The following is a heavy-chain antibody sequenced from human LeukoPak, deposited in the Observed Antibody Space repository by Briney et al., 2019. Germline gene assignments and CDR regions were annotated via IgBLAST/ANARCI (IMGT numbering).Heavy chain of an antibody. Sequence: PSETLSLTCAVYGGSFSGYYWSWIRQPPGKGLEWIGEINHSGSTNYNPSLKSRVTISVDTSKNQFSLKLSSVTAADTAVYYCARGMGPEYYYDSSGYRTRGAFDIWGQGTTVTVSS. V-gene: IGHV4-34*01. J-gene: IGHJ3*02. CDR1: GGSFSGYY. CDR2: INHSGST. CDR3: ARGMGPEYYYDSSGYRTRGAFDI. D-gene: IGHD3-22*01.